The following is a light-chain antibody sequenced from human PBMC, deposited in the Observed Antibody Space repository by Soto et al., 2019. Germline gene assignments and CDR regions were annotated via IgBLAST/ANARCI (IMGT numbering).Light chain of an antibody. Sequence: EIVMTQSPATLSVSPGGRATLSCRASQSVSSNLAWYQQKPGQAPRLLIYGASTRATGIPVRFSGSASGTEFTLTISSLQSEDFTVYYCQQYNKWPLTFGQATKVDIK. CDR1: QSVSSN. J-gene: IGKJ1*01. CDR3: QQYNKWPLT. V-gene: IGKV3-15*01. CDR2: GAS.